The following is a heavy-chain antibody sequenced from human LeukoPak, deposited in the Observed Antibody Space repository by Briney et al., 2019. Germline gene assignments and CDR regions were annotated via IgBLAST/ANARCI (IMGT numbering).Heavy chain of an antibody. Sequence: SETLSLTCTVSGGSISSYYWSWIRQPAGKGLEWIGRIYTSGSTNYNPSLKSRVTMSLDTSKNPFSLKLSSVTAADTAVYYCARDTYYYGSGSLYFDYWGQGTLVTVSS. V-gene: IGHV4-4*07. CDR2: IYTSGST. D-gene: IGHD3-10*01. CDR3: ARDTYYYGSGSLYFDY. J-gene: IGHJ4*02. CDR1: GGSISSYY.